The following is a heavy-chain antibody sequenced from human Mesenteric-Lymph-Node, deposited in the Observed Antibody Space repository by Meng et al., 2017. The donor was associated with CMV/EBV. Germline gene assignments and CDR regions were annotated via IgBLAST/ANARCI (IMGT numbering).Heavy chain of an antibody. CDR2: IYSGGSST. CDR3: AKDKGGSSPGFDAFDI. J-gene: IGHJ3*02. D-gene: IGHD6-6*01. V-gene: IGHV3-23*03. CDR1: GFTFSSYA. Sequence: GESLKISCAASGFTFSSYAMSWVRQAPGKGLEWVSVIYSGGSSTYYADSVKGRFTISRDDSKNTLYLQMNSLSAEDTAVYYCAKDKGGSSPGFDAFDIWGQGTMVTVSS.